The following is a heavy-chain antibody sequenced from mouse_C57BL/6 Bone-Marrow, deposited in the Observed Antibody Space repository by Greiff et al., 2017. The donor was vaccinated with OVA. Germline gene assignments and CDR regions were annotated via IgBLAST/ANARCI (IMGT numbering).Heavy chain of an antibody. J-gene: IGHJ3*01. CDR2: IYPRSGNT. CDR3: ARFITAY. D-gene: IGHD1-1*01. V-gene: IGHV1-81*01. Sequence: QVQLKQPGAELVKPGASVKLSCKASGYTFTSYWMHWVKQRTGQGLEWIGEIYPRSGNTYYNEKFKGKATLTADKSSSTAYMELRSLTSEDSAVYFCARFITAYWGQGTLVTVSA. CDR1: GYTFTSYW.